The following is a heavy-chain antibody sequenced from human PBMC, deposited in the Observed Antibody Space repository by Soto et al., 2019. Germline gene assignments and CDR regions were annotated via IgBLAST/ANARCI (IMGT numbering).Heavy chain of an antibody. CDR2: IYYSGST. J-gene: IGHJ4*02. V-gene: IGHV4-61*01. CDR3: ARGGAGIAAAGTDY. Sequence: PSETLSLTCTVSGGSVSSGSYYWSWIRQPPGKGLEWIGYIYYSGSTNYNPSLKSRVTISVDTSKNQFSLKLSSVTAADTAVYYCARGGAGIAAAGTDYWGQGTLVTVS. CDR1: GGSVSSGSYY. D-gene: IGHD6-13*01.